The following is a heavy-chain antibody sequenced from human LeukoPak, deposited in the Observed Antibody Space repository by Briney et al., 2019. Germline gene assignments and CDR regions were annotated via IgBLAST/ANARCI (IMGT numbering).Heavy chain of an antibody. J-gene: IGHJ3*02. CDR3: ARDPLRPNDFDI. Sequence: ASVKVSCKASGGTFSSYAISWVRQAPGQGLEWMGGIIPIFGTANYAQKFQGRVTITADESTSTAYMELSSLRSEDTAVYYCARDPLRPNDFDIWGQGTMVTVSS. D-gene: IGHD5-12*01. CDR2: IIPIFGTA. V-gene: IGHV1-69*13. CDR1: GGTFSSYA.